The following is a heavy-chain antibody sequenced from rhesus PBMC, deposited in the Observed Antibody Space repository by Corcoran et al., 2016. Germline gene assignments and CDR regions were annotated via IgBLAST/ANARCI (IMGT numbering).Heavy chain of an antibody. D-gene: IGHD5-12*01. CDR3: TKEADEEWIGRPFFDF. CDR2: IYGSYP. Sequence: QVQLQESGPGLVKPSETLPLTCAVSGAPINNHYWSWVRQAPGTGLEWIGRIYGSYPAYNPALKSRVTISLDTSKNHFALNLKSVTAAETAVYYCTKEADEEWIGRPFFDFWGHGLRVTISS. CDR1: GAPINNHY. V-gene: IGHV4S2*01. J-gene: IGHJ3*01.